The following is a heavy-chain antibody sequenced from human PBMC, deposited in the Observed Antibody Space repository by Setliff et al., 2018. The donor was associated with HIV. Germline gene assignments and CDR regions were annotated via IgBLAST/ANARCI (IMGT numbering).Heavy chain of an antibody. CDR2: INHSGTT. J-gene: IGHJ4*02. CDR1: GGSFNGYS. V-gene: IGHV4-34*01. D-gene: IGHD2-21*02. Sequence: KPSETLSLTCAVYGGSFNGYSWTWIRQPPGKGLEWIGGINHSGTTYYNPSLKSRVTISVDTSKNQFSLKLSSVTAADTAVYYCAREVRGDSDLRYFDYWGQGTLVTVSS. CDR3: AREVRGDSDLRYFDY.